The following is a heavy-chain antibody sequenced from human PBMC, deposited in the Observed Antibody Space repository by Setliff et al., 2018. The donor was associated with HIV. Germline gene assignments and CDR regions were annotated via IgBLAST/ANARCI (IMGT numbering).Heavy chain of an antibody. Sequence: TLSLTCTVSGGSVSRSDYYWSWIRQPAGGGLEWIGRVHISGSVNYNPSLRSRVSISIDTSKNQFSLKLSSVTAADTAVYYCARQGDGYNLYHVYYFDYWGQGTLVTVSS. CDR1: GGSVSRSDYY. CDR2: VHISGSV. V-gene: IGHV4-61*02. CDR3: ARQGDGYNLYHVYYFDY. J-gene: IGHJ4*02. D-gene: IGHD5-12*01.